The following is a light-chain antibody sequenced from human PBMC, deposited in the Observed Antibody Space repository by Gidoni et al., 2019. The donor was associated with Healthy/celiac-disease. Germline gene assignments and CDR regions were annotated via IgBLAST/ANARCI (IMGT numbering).Light chain of an antibody. CDR2: AAS. Sequence: AIQMTQSPSSLSASVGDRDTNTCRASQGIRTDLGWYQQKPGKAPKLLIYAASSLQSGVPSRFSGSGSGTDFTLTISSLQPEDFATYYCLQDYNYPFTFGPGTKVDIK. V-gene: IGKV1-6*01. CDR1: QGIRTD. CDR3: LQDYNYPFT. J-gene: IGKJ3*01.